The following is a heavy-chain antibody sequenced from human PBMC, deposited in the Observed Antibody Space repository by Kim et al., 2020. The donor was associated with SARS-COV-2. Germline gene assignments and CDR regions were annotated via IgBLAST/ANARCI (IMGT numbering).Heavy chain of an antibody. Sequence: SETLSLTCAVYGGSFSGYYWSWIRQPPGKGLEWIGEINHSGSTNYNPSLKSRVTISVDTSKNQFSLKLSSVTAADTAVYYCARGGRFGELWGQGTLVTVSS. V-gene: IGHV4-34*01. CDR2: INHSGST. D-gene: IGHD3-10*01. J-gene: IGHJ4*02. CDR3: ARGGRFGEL. CDR1: GGSFSGYY.